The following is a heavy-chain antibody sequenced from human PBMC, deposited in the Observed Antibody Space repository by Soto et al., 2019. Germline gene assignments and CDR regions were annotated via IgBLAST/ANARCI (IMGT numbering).Heavy chain of an antibody. D-gene: IGHD5-12*01. Sequence: QVQLQQWGAGLLKPSETLSLTCAVYGGSFSGYYWSWIRQPPGKGLEWSGEINHSGSTNYNPSLKSRVTIPVDTSKNQSSLKLSSVTAADTAVYYCARTRLRLRNYYYGMDVWGQGNTVNVSS. V-gene: IGHV4-34*01. CDR1: GGSFSGYY. J-gene: IGHJ6*02. CDR3: ARTRLRLRNYYYGMDV. CDR2: INHSGST.